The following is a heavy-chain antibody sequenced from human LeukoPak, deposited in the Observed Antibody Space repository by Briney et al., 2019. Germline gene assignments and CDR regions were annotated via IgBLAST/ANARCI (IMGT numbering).Heavy chain of an antibody. CDR3: TSPRPYYDILTGSPAYYYGMDV. D-gene: IGHD3-9*01. CDR1: GFTFGDYA. Sequence: GGSLRLSCTASGFTFGDYAMSWVRQAPGKGLEWVGFIRSKAYGGTTEYAASVKGRFTISRDDSKSIAYLQMNSLKTEDSAVYYCTSPRPYYDILTGSPAYYYGMDVWGQGTTVTVSS. CDR2: IRSKAYGGTT. J-gene: IGHJ6*02. V-gene: IGHV3-49*04.